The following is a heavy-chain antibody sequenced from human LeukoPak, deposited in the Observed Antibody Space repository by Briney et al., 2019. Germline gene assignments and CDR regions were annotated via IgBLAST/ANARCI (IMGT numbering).Heavy chain of an antibody. CDR1: GGSISSSSYY. J-gene: IGHJ6*03. V-gene: IGHV4-39*07. Sequence: SETLSLTCTVSGGSISSSSYYWGWIRQPPGKGLEWIGSMYSSGSTYYNPSLKSRVTISVDTSKNQFSLKLSSVTAADTAVYYCASQQLVRGYYYYYMDVWGKGTTVTISS. D-gene: IGHD6-13*01. CDR3: ASQQLVRGYYYYYMDV. CDR2: MYSSGST.